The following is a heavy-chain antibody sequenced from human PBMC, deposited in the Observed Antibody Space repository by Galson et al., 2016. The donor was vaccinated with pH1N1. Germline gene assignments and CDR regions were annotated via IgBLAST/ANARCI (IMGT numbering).Heavy chain of an antibody. CDR1: GYTFTTYG. D-gene: IGHD4-17*01. CDR2: INCGNGDT. CDR3: VKGGDFDQ. Sequence: SVKVSCKASGYTFTTYGIHWVRQAPGQRLQWMGWINCGNGDTRYAERFQGRVTISRDTSTTTVYMDLNNLRPEDTAVFYCVKGGDFDQWGQGTLVTVSS. V-gene: IGHV1-3*01. J-gene: IGHJ4*02.